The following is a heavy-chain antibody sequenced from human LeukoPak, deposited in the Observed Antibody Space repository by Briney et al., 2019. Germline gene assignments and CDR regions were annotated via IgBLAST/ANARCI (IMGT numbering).Heavy chain of an antibody. CDR3: ARAGVYGDYNSVGFDY. CDR2: IYHSGST. Sequence: SETLSLTCAVSGGSISSGGYSWSWIRQPPGKGLEWIGYIYHSGSTYYNPSLKSRVTISVDRSKNQFSLKLSSVAAADTAVYYCARAGVYGDYNSVGFDYWGQGTLVTVSS. J-gene: IGHJ4*02. V-gene: IGHV4-30-2*01. CDR1: GGSISSGGYS. D-gene: IGHD4-17*01.